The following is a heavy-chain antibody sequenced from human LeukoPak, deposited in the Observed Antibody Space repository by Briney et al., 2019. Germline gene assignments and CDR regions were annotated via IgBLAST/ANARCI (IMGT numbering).Heavy chain of an antibody. D-gene: IGHD3-22*01. Sequence: PGGSLRLSCVASGFTFSSYEMNLVRQAPGKGPEWVSYITGSSSTIYYADSVKGRFTISRDNAKNSRYLQMNSLRAEDTAVYYCAREELGSSGYSSLDCWGQGTLVTVSS. CDR2: ITGSSSTI. V-gene: IGHV3-48*03. CDR3: AREELGSSGYSSLDC. J-gene: IGHJ4*02. CDR1: GFTFSSYE.